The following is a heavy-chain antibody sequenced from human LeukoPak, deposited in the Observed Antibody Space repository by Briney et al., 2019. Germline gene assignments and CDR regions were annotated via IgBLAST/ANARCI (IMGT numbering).Heavy chain of an antibody. J-gene: IGHJ6*03. D-gene: IGHD2-2*01. CDR1: KFIFSCCW. CDR3: ARLKRDIVVVPAATSDFRYFYYMDV. CDR2: IKEDGSEN. V-gene: IGHV3-7*01. Sequence: GASLRLSCAAAKFIFSCCWMRWVRQAGRNGLEWVANIKEDGSENYCVDSVKDRFTISRDNAKNSLFMKMTSLRAEDKAVYYCARLKRDIVVVPAATSDFRYFYYMDVWGKGTTVTISS.